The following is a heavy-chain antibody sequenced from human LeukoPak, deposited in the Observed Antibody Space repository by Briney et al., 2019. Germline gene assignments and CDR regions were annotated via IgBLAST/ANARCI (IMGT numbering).Heavy chain of an antibody. D-gene: IGHD2-2*01. CDR2: INPTGVRT. Sequence: GGSLRLSCAASTINFSDYGMDWVRQAPGRGLEWVSTINPTGVRTYYADSVRGRFTISRDNSKNTVFLQINSLRVEDTAIYYCARDQPHAASWFDPWGQGTQVTVSS. CDR1: TINFSDYG. CDR3: ARDQPHAASWFDP. J-gene: IGHJ5*02. V-gene: IGHV3-23*01.